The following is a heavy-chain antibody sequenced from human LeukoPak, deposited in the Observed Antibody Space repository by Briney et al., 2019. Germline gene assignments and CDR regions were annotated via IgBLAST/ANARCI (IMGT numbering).Heavy chain of an antibody. Sequence: ASVKVSCKASGYTFTGYYMHWVRQAPGQGLEWMGWINPNSGGTNYAQKFQGRVTMTRDTSISTAYMELSRLRSDDTAVYYCTTPERGYSGYDFGSWGQGTLVTVSS. J-gene: IGHJ4*02. CDR1: GYTFTGYY. CDR3: TTPERGYSGYDFGS. D-gene: IGHD5-12*01. CDR2: INPNSGGT. V-gene: IGHV1-2*02.